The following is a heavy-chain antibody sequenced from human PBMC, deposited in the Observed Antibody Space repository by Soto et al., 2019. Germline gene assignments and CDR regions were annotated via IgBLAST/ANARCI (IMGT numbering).Heavy chain of an antibody. Sequence: XXSLRLSCTSSGFTFNSYSMNSVRQAPGKGLEWVSYIXSSSSXIHYADYVKGXXPISRDNXXNSLYLQMNRLRPEDTAVYYCAREYDILNWFDPWGQGTLVTVSS. J-gene: IGHJ5*02. V-gene: IGHV3-48*01. CDR2: IXSSSSXI. CDR3: AREYDILNWFDP. D-gene: IGHD3-9*01. CDR1: GFTFNSYS.